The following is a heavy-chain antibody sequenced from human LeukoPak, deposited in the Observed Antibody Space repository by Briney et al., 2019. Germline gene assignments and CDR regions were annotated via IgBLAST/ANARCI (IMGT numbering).Heavy chain of an antibody. V-gene: IGHV1-18*01. CDR2: ISGYNGNT. Sequence: VASVKVSCKASGYTFTNYGITWVRQAPGQGLEWMGWISGYNGNTKYTQKFQGRVTMTTDTSTSTAYMELRSLRSDDTAVFYCARDRSPRHYYDTSDYHGAAHYWGQGTLVTVSS. CDR3: ARDRSPRHYYDTSDYHGAAHY. D-gene: IGHD3-22*01. J-gene: IGHJ4*02. CDR1: GYTFTNYG.